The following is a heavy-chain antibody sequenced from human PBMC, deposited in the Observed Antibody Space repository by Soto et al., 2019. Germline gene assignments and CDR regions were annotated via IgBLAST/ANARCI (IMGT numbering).Heavy chain of an antibody. CDR1: GGSISSDHYH. Sequence: QVQLQESGPGLVRPSQTLTLTCNVSGGSISSDHYHWTWIRQPPGKGLEWIGYIHYSGSVHYNTSHQGRVTMSVDTSKNLFSLKLSSVTAADTAVYFCVREDDGGDRDYYGLDVWGQGTMVTVSS. CDR3: VREDDGGDRDYYGLDV. V-gene: IGHV4-30-4*01. CDR2: IHYSGSV. J-gene: IGHJ6*02. D-gene: IGHD2-21*02.